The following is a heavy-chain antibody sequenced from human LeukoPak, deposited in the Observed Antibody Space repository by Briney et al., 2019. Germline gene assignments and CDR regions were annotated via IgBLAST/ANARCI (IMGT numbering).Heavy chain of an antibody. J-gene: IGHJ4*02. CDR1: GFTFRNYP. V-gene: IGHV3-30*18. D-gene: IGHD5-18*01. CDR3: AKRPHRGYSYGYGPDY. CDR2: ISYDGSNK. Sequence: PGGSLRLSCVASGFTFRNYPMSWVRQAPGKGLEWVAVISYDGSNKYYADSVKGRFTISRDNSKNTLYLQMNSLRAEDTAVYYCAKRPHRGYSYGYGPDYWGQGTLVTVSS.